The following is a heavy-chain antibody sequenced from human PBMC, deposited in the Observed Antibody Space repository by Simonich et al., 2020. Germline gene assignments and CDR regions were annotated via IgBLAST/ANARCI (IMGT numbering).Heavy chain of an antibody. CDR3: ARGLRVAAAGTAFQH. Sequence: QVQLQQWGAGLLKPSETLSLTCAVYGGSFSGYYWSWIRQPPGTGLEWIGEINHSGSTNTDPSLKRRVTRSVDTAKNQFSLKLSSVTAADTAVYYCARGLRVAAAGTAFQHWGQGTLVTVSS. CDR2: INHSGST. J-gene: IGHJ1*01. V-gene: IGHV4-34*01. D-gene: IGHD6-13*01. CDR1: GGSFSGYY.